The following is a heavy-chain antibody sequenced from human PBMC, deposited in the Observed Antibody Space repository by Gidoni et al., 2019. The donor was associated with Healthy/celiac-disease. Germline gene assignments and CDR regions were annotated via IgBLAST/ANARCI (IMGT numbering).Heavy chain of an antibody. D-gene: IGHD3-22*01. CDR2: IYYSGST. CDR1: GGSISSYY. Sequence: QVQLQESGPGLVKPSETLSLTCTVSGGSISSYYWSWIRQPPGKGLEWIGYIYYSGSTNYNPSLKSRVTISVDTSKNQFSLKLSSVTAADTAVYYCARLKYYYDSSGYYYEWWFDPWGQGTLVTVSS. V-gene: IGHV4-59*01. CDR3: ARLKYYYDSSGYYYEWWFDP. J-gene: IGHJ5*02.